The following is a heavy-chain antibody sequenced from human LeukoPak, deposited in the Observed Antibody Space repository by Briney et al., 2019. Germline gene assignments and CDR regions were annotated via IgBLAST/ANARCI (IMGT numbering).Heavy chain of an antibody. CDR1: GFTFSSYW. D-gene: IGHD3-16*01. CDR3: ARGGGLDV. Sequence: GGSLRLSCAASGFTFSSYWMNCARHAPGKGLEWVASINHNGNVNYYVDSVKGRFTISRDNAKNSLYLQMSNLRAEDTAVYFWARGGGLDVWGQGATVTVSS. V-gene: IGHV3-7*03. CDR2: INHNGNVN. J-gene: IGHJ6*02.